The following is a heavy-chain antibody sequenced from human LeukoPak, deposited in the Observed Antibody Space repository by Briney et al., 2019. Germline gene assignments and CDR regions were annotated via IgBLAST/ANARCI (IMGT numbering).Heavy chain of an antibody. V-gene: IGHV4-59*01. CDR1: GGSISSYY. CDR3: ARYSETVAGRSRWFDP. Sequence: SETLSLTCTVSGGSISSYYWSWIRQPPGKGLEWIGCIYYSGSTNYNPSLRSRVTISVDTSKNQFSLKLSSVTAADTAVYYCARYSETVAGRSRWFDPWGQGTLVTVSS. CDR2: IYYSGST. J-gene: IGHJ5*02. D-gene: IGHD6-19*01.